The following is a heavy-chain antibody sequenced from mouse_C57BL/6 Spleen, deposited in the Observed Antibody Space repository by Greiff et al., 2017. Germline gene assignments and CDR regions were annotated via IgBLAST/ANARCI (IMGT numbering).Heavy chain of an antibody. J-gene: IGHJ1*03. CDR3: AGDYGSRSWYFDV. V-gene: IGHV1-55*01. CDR2: IYPGSGST. CDR1: GYTFTSYW. Sequence: QVQLQQPGAELVKPGASVKMSCKASGYTFTSYWITWVKQRPGQGLEWIGDIYPGSGSTNYNEKFKSKATLTVDTSSSTAYMQLRSLTSEDSAVYYCAGDYGSRSWYFDVWGTGTTVTVSS. D-gene: IGHD1-1*01.